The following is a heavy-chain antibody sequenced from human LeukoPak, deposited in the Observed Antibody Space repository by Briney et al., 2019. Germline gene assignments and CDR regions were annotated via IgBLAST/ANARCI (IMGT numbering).Heavy chain of an antibody. Sequence: KPGGSLRLSCAASGFTVRNGWMSWVRQAPGKGLEWVGRIKSKTDGGTTDYAAPVKGRFTISRDDSKNTLYLQMNSLKTEDTAVYYCTTYNSRDAFDIWGQGTMVTASP. J-gene: IGHJ3*02. V-gene: IGHV3-15*05. CDR1: GFTVRNGW. CDR2: IKSKTDGGTT. D-gene: IGHD2/OR15-2a*01. CDR3: TTYNSRDAFDI.